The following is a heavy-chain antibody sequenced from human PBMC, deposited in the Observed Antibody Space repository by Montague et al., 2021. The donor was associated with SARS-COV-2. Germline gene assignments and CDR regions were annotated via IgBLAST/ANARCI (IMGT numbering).Heavy chain of an antibody. D-gene: IGHD2-2*01. V-gene: IGHV4-59*02. CDR3: ARHQISTMYGYSWFDP. J-gene: IGHJ5*02. Sequence: SETLSLTCTVSGVSVKNYYWSWIRQPPGKGLEWIGYVHYSGKTKSNPSLQNPISISLDASKNQFYLSLTSVTSAAAAVYYCARHQISTMYGYSWFDPWGRGTLVTVSS. CDR2: VHYSGKT. CDR1: GVSVKNYY.